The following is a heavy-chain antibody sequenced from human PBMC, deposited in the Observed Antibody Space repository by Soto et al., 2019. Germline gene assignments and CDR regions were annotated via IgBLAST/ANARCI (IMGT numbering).Heavy chain of an antibody. V-gene: IGHV3-48*01. CDR2: ISSSSSTI. CDR1: GFTFSSYS. J-gene: IGHJ4*02. CDR3: ARDQRNYDILTGRFDY. D-gene: IGHD3-9*01. Sequence: EVQLVESGGGLVQPGGSLRLSCAASGFTFSSYSMNWVRQAPGKGLEWVSYISSSSSTIYYADSVKGRFTISRDNAKNSLYPQMNSLRAEDTAVYYCARDQRNYDILTGRFDYWGQGTLVTVSS.